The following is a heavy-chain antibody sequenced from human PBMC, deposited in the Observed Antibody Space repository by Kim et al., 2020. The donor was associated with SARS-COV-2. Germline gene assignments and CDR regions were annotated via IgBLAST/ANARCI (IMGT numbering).Heavy chain of an antibody. CDR1: GGSISSYY. Sequence: SETLSLTCTVSGGSISSYYWSWIRQPAGKGLEWIGRIYTSGSTNYNPSLKSRVTMSVDTSKNQFSLKLSSVTAADTAVYYCARDGSWTLNWYFDLWGRGTLVTVSS. D-gene: IGHD1-1*01. CDR3: ARDGSWTLNWYFDL. CDR2: IYTSGST. V-gene: IGHV4-4*07. J-gene: IGHJ2*01.